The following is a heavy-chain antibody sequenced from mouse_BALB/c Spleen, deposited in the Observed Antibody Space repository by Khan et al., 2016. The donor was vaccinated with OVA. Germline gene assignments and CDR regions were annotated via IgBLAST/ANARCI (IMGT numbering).Heavy chain of an antibody. CDR3: ARDGSGYNYAMDY. CDR1: GYSITSDYV. CDR2: ISYSGST. J-gene: IGHJ4*01. V-gene: IGHV3-2*02. D-gene: IGHD2-3*01. Sequence: VQLKESGPGLVKPSQSLSLTCTVTGYSITSDYVWNWIRQFPGNKLGWMGYISYSGSTNYNPAFKSRTSITRDKSKNQFFLQLNSVTTEDTATYYCARDGSGYNYAMDYWGQGTSVTVSS.